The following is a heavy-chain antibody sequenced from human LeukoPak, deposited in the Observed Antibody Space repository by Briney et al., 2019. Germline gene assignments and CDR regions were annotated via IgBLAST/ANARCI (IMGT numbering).Heavy chain of an antibody. V-gene: IGHV3-21*01. D-gene: IGHD1-1*01. CDR3: ARALTTLTYEGY. CDR2: ISGSNSYI. J-gene: IGHJ4*02. Sequence: GGSLRLSCAASGFTFSSYTMHWIRQAPGKGLEWVSSISGSNSYIFYADSVEGRFTVSRDNAKDSLYLQMNSLRAEDTAVYYCARALTTLTYEGYWGQGTLVTVSS. CDR1: GFTFSSYT.